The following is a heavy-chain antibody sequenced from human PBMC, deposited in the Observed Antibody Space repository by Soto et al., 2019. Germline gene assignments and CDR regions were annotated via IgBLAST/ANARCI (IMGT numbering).Heavy chain of an antibody. CDR2: IYYSGST. J-gene: IGHJ6*02. CDR3: ARHTDYDILTGSLSLGMDV. Sequence: SETLSLTCTVSGGSISSSSYYWGWIRQPPGKGLEWIGSIYYSGSTYYNPSLKSRVTISVDTSKNQFSLKLSSVTAADTAVYYCARHTDYDILTGSLSLGMDVWGQGTTVTVSS. D-gene: IGHD3-9*01. CDR1: GGSISSSSYY. V-gene: IGHV4-39*01.